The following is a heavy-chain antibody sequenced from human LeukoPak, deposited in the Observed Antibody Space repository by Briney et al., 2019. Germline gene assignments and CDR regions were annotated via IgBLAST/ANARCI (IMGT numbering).Heavy chain of an antibody. D-gene: IGHD6-13*01. J-gene: IGHJ3*02. V-gene: IGHV4-4*07. CDR1: GGSISSYY. CDR3: ARDDWYSSSWPGAFDI. Sequence: PSETLSLTCTVSGGSISSYYWSWIRQPAGKGLEWIGRIYTSGSTNYNPSLKSRVTMSVDTSKNQFSLKLSSVTAADTAVYYCARDDWYSSSWPGAFDIWGQGTKVTVSS. CDR2: IYTSGST.